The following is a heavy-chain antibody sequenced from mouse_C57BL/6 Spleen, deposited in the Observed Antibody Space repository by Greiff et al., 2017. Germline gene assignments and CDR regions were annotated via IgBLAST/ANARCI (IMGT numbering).Heavy chain of an antibody. CDR2: ISSGSSTI. CDR1: GFTFSDYG. D-gene: IGHD2-3*01. Sequence: EVQLVESGGGLVKPGGSLKLSCAASGFTFSDYGMHWVRQAPETGLEWVAYISSGSSTIYYADTVKGGFTIARDNAKNTLFLQMTSLRSEDTAVYYCARQMGLLDYWGQGTTLTVSS. J-gene: IGHJ2*01. V-gene: IGHV5-17*01. CDR3: ARQMGLLDY.